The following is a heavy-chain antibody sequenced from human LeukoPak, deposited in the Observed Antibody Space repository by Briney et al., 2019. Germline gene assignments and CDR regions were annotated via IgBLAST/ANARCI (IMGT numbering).Heavy chain of an antibody. CDR2: IGTAGDT. Sequence: PGGSLRLSCAASGFTFSSYYMHWVRQATGKGLEWVSVIGTAGDTYYPGSVKGRFTISRENAKNSLYLQMNSLRAGDTAVYYCARGYYDSSGSYYFDYWGQGTLVTVSS. CDR1: GFTFSSYY. J-gene: IGHJ4*02. D-gene: IGHD3-22*01. V-gene: IGHV3-13*01. CDR3: ARGYYDSSGSYYFDY.